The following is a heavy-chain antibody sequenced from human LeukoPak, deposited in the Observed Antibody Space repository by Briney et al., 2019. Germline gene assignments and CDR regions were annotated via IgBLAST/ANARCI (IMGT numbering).Heavy chain of an antibody. CDR2: IYSGGNT. V-gene: IGHV3-53*01. CDR1: GFTVSSNY. CDR3: ARAPGDTAMASTDDY. J-gene: IGHJ4*02. Sequence: GGSLRLSCAASGFTVSSNYMSWVRQAPRKGLEWVSVIYSGGNTFYADSVKGRFTISRDNSKNTLFLQMNSLRAEDTAVYYCARAPGDTAMASTDDYWGQGTLVTVSS. D-gene: IGHD5-18*01.